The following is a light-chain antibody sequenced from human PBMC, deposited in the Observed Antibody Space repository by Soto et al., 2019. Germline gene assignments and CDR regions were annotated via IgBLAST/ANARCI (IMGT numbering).Light chain of an antibody. Sequence: IQMTQSPSSLSASVGDRVTITCRASQSISSYLNWYQQKPGKAPKLLIYAAYSLQSGVPSRFSGSGSGTDFTLTIRSLQPEDFAIYYCQQSYSTRTFGKGTQV. CDR2: AAY. V-gene: IGKV1-39*01. CDR1: QSISSY. J-gene: IGKJ1*01. CDR3: QQSYSTRT.